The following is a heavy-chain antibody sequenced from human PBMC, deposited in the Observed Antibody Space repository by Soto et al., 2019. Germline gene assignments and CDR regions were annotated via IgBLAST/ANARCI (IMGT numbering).Heavy chain of an antibody. D-gene: IGHD5-18*01. Sequence: EVQLVESGGGLVLPGGTLRLSCAASGFTFSTYWMTWVRQAPGKGLEWVANIKHDGSEKFYMDSVKGRFTVSRDNARHSLYLRMNSLTAEDTAVYYCARVGGHSYGQIESWGQGTLVTVSS. CDR3: ARVGGHSYGQIES. J-gene: IGHJ4*02. CDR2: IKHDGSEK. V-gene: IGHV3-7*03. CDR1: GFTFSTYW.